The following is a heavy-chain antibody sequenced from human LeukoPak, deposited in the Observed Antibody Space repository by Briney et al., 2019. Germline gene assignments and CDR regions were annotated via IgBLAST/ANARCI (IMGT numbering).Heavy chain of an antibody. V-gene: IGHV3-30*18. J-gene: IGHJ3*02. CDR3: AKALTSGWYLDAFNI. D-gene: IGHD6-19*01. CDR1: GFTFSSCG. CDR2: ISYDGSNK. Sequence: PGGSLRLSCAASGFTFSSCGMHWVRQAPGKGLEWVAVISYDGSNKYYADSVKGRITISRDNSKNTLFLEMNSLRAEDTAVYYCAKALTSGWYLDAFNIWGQGTMVTVSS.